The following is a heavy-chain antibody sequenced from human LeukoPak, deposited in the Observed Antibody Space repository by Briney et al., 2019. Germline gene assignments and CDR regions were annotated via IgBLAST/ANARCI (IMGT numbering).Heavy chain of an antibody. Sequence: HSETLSLTCTVSGYSISTGYYWDWIRQPPGRGLEWIGSIYYTGTTAYNPSLKSRVTISVDTSKNQFSLKLSSVTAADTAVYYCARDSSGAHGYWGQGTLVTVSS. CDR1: GYSISTGYY. V-gene: IGHV4-38-2*02. D-gene: IGHD3-22*01. CDR2: IYYTGTT. J-gene: IGHJ4*02. CDR3: ARDSSGAHGY.